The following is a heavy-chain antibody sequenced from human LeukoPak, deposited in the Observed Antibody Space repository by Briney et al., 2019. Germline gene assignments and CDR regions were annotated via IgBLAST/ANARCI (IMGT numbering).Heavy chain of an antibody. V-gene: IGHV3-30-3*01. J-gene: IGHJ3*02. D-gene: IGHD4-17*01. Sequence: GRSLRLSCAASGFTFSSYAMHWVRQAPGKGLEWVAVISYDGSNKYYADSVKGRFTISRDNSKNTLYLQMNSLRAEDTAVYYCASNYGSDAFDIWGQGTMVTVSS. CDR1: GFTFSSYA. CDR2: ISYDGSNK. CDR3: ASNYGSDAFDI.